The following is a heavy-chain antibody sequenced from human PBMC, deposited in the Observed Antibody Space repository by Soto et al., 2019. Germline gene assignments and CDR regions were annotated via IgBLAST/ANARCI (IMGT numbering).Heavy chain of an antibody. CDR2: IYPGDSDT. CDR1: GHSFTSYW. CDR3: ARRSGGVTSGHWWLDP. D-gene: IGHD2-21*02. Sequence: PGPSVKISCMGSGHSFTSYWIGWVRQMPGKGLEWMGIIYPGDSDTRYSPSFQGQVTISAAKSISTAYLQWSSLKASATPIYYCARRSGGVTSGHWWLDPCYRGTLVTVSS. J-gene: IGHJ5*01. V-gene: IGHV5-51*01.